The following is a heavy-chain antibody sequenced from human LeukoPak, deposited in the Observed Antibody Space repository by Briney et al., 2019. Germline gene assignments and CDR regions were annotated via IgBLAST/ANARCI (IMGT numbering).Heavy chain of an antibody. CDR3: ARVEVPRDINDWYFDL. Sequence: SETLSLTCTVSGYSIAHGFFWAWIRQPPGGELEWIGSLYHSGTTYYNTSLKSRISTSVDTSKNQFSLKLRLVTAADTAVYYCARVEVPRDINDWYFDLWGRGTLVTVSS. CDR1: GYSIAHGFF. D-gene: IGHD2-15*01. V-gene: IGHV4-38-2*02. J-gene: IGHJ2*01. CDR2: LYHSGTT.